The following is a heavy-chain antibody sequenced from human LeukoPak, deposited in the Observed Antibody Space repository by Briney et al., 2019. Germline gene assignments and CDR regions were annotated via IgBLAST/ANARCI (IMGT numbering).Heavy chain of an antibody. CDR2: IIPILGIA. D-gene: IGHD5-18*01. J-gene: IGHJ4*02. Sequence: SVKVSCKASGGTFSSYAISWMRQAPGQGLEWMGRIIPILGIASYAQKFQGRVTITADKSTSTAYMELSSLRSEDTAVYYCARGDTAMLEDYWGQGTLVTVSS. CDR1: GGTFSSYA. CDR3: ARGDTAMLEDY. V-gene: IGHV1-69*04.